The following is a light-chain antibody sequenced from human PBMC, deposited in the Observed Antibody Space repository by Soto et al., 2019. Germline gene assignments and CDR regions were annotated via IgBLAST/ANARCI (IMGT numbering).Light chain of an antibody. CDR1: QSVSSS. Sequence: EIVLTQSPATLSLSPGERATLSCRASQSVSSSLAWYQQKPGQAPRLLIYAASTRATGIPARFSGSGSGTEFTLTISSLQSEDFAVYYCQQYNNWPPWTFGQGTKVDVK. J-gene: IGKJ1*01. CDR3: QQYNNWPPWT. V-gene: IGKV3-15*01. CDR2: AAS.